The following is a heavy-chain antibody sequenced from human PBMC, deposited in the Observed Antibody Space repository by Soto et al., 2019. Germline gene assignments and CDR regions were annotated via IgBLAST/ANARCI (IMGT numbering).Heavy chain of an antibody. V-gene: IGHV1-18*04. CDR1: GYTFTTYG. J-gene: IGHJ6*02. Sequence: ASVKVSCKASGYTFTTYGISWVRQAPGQGREWMGLISPYNGTTKYADKFQGEMTMTTDTATSTAYRDLRSLRSDDTAVYYCARAGERDTGLNFYYYLHGMDAWGQGTRVTVSS. CDR2: ISPYNGTT. CDR3: ARAGERDTGLNFYYYLHGMDA. D-gene: IGHD1-1*01.